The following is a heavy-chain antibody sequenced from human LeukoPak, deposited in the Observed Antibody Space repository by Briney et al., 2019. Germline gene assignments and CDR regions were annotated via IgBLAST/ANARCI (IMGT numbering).Heavy chain of an antibody. CDR3: ARLGRLGVVTASYYYYGMDV. J-gene: IGHJ6*02. D-gene: IGHD2-21*02. V-gene: IGHV4-59*08. Sequence: PSETLSLTCTVSGGSISPNHWSWIRQSPGKGLEWIGYIYYSGSTNYNPSLKSRVTISVDTSKNHFSLKLSSVTAADTAVYYCARLGRLGVVTASYYYYGMDVWGQGTTVTVSS. CDR2: IYYSGST. CDR1: GGSISPNH.